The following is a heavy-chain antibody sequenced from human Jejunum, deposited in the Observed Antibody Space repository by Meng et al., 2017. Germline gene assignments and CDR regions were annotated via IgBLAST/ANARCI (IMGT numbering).Heavy chain of an antibody. D-gene: IGHD6-19*01. CDR2: IFRTGTS. CDR1: GDSISSDNW. Sequence: QVALQGPGPGSVRPSGILSLTRAVPGDSISSDNWWSWVRQPPGKGPEWIGDIFRTGTSNYSPSLRSRVAIYMDKSKNQFSLSLNSVTAADTAVYYCARKGGTYSTGHFPHFDYWGQGTLVTVSS. V-gene: IGHV4-4*02. CDR3: ARKGGTYSTGHFPHFDY. J-gene: IGHJ4*02.